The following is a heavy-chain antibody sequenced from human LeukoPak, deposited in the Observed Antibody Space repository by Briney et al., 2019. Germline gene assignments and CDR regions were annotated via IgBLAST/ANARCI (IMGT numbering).Heavy chain of an antibody. Sequence: GGSLRLSCAASGFTFSSYSINWVRQAPGKGLEWVSSISSSSSYIYYADSVKGRFTISRDNAKNMLYLQMNSLRAEDTAVYYCAKGRGWEASYYYYYMDVWGKGTTVTISS. D-gene: IGHD1-26*01. CDR3: AKGRGWEASYYYYYMDV. CDR2: ISSSSSYI. V-gene: IGHV3-21*01. CDR1: GFTFSSYS. J-gene: IGHJ6*03.